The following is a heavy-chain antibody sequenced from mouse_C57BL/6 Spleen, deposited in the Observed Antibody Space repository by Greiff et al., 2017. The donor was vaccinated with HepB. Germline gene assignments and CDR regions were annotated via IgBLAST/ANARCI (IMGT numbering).Heavy chain of an antibody. Sequence: DVKLQESGPGLVKPSQSLSLTCTVTGYSITSGYGWHWIRQFPGNTLEWMGYISYSGSTNYNPSLTIRISITRDTSKNQFFLQLNSVTTEDTATYYCARTARIKYWGEGTTLTGSS. J-gene: IGHJ2*01. V-gene: IGHV3-1*02. CDR2: ISYSGST. CDR3: ARTARIKY. D-gene: IGHD1-2*01. CDR1: GYSITSGYG.